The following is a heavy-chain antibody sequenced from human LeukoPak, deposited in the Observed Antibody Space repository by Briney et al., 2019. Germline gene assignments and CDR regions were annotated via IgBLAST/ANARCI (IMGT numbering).Heavy chain of an antibody. CDR2: IKQDGSEE. V-gene: IGHV3-7*01. CDR3: ARGSSARASLMHDY. D-gene: IGHD1-26*01. Sequence: PGGSLRLSCAASGFTFSSYWMSWVRQAPGKGLEWVANIKQDGSEENFVDSVKGRFTISRDNAKKSLYLQMNSLRAEDTAVYYCARGSSARASLMHDYWGQGTLVIVSA. J-gene: IGHJ4*02. CDR1: GFTFSSYW.